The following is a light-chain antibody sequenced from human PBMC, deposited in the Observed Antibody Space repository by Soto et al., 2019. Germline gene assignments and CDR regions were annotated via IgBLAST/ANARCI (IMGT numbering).Light chain of an antibody. J-gene: IGKJ5*01. CDR3: QQYGSSPII. V-gene: IGKV1-9*01. CDR2: SAS. CDR1: QGITSY. Sequence: IQLTQSPSSLSASVGDRVTITCRASQGITSYLAWYQQRPGKAPGLLIYSASTLQSGVPSRFSGSGYGTDFSLTISNLQPEDFATYYCQQYGSSPIIFGQGTRLEIK.